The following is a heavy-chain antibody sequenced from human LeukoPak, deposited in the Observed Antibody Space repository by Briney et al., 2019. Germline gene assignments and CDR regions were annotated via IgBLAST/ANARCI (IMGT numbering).Heavy chain of an antibody. Sequence: GGSLRLSCAASGFTFSSYAMSWVRQAPGKGLEWVSAISGSGGSTYYADSVKGRFTISRDNSRNTLYLQMNSLRAEDTAVYYCAKSRMNYYYYGMDVWGQGTTVTVSS. CDR3: AKSRMNYYYYGMDV. V-gene: IGHV3-23*01. J-gene: IGHJ6*02. D-gene: IGHD2-8*01. CDR1: GFTFSSYA. CDR2: ISGSGGST.